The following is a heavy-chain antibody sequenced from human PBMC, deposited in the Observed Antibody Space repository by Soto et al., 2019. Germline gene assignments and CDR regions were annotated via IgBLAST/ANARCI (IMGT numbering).Heavy chain of an antibody. CDR3: ARDGLTFGGD. D-gene: IGHD3-16*01. CDR2: ISSSSAYT. V-gene: IGHV3-21*06. J-gene: IGHJ4*02. CDR1: GFTFGSFT. Sequence: VHLVEAGGGLVKPGESLTLSCAASGFTFGSFTLNWVRQAPGKGLEWVSSISSSSAYTYYAESVKGRFTISRDNARSTLYLQMNSLRLDDRAVYFCARDGLTFGGDWGQGTLVAVSS.